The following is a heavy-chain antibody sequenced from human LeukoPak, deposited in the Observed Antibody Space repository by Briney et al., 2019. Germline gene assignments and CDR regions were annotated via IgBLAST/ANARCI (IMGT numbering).Heavy chain of an antibody. D-gene: IGHD1-26*01. CDR2: INHSGST. V-gene: IGHV4-34*01. Sequence: PSETLSLTCAVYGGSFSGYYWSWIRQPPGKGLEWIGEINHSGSTNCNPSLKSRVTISVDTSKNQFSLKLSSVTAADTAVYYCARYLGATAWYFDLWGRGTLVTVSS. J-gene: IGHJ2*01. CDR1: GGSFSGYY. CDR3: ARYLGATAWYFDL.